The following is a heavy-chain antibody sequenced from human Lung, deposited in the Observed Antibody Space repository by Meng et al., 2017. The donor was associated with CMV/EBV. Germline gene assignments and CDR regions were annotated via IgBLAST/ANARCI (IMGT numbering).Heavy chain of an antibody. CDR3: AVRSSGYSSAYYFYGMDV. V-gene: IGHV3-30*04. CDR2: ISNDGSNK. D-gene: IGHD3-22*01. J-gene: IGHJ6*01. CDR1: GFSFSTYA. Sequence: SLKISXAASGFSFSTYAMHWVRQAPGKGLEWVALISNDGSNKYHADSVRGRFTISRDNSKNTLYLQMNSLRAEDTAVYFCAVRSSGYSSAYYFYGMDVWGQGTTVTVSS.